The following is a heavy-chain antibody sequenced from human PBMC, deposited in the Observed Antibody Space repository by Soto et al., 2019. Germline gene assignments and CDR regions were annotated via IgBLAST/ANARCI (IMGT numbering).Heavy chain of an antibody. CDR1: GFTFSSYA. CDR2: ISYDGSNK. J-gene: IGHJ4*02. D-gene: IGHD3-3*01. V-gene: IGHV3-30-3*01. Sequence: QVQLVESGGGVVQPGRSLRLSCAASGFTFSSYAMHWVRQAPGKGLEWVAVISYDGSNKYYADSVKGRFTISRDNSKNPLYLQMNSLRAEDTAVYYCARDGENYDFWSGYWFDYWGQGTLVTVSS. CDR3: ARDGENYDFWSGYWFDY.